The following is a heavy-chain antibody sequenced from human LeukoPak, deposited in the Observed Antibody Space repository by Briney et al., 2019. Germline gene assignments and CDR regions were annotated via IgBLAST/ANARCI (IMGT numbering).Heavy chain of an antibody. CDR1: GFTFSTYS. Sequence: KSGGSLRLSCAASGFTFSTYSMNWVRQAPGKGLEWVSSITSSSRYIYYADSVKGRFTISRDNAKNSLYLQMNSLRAGDTAVYYCARDYYGSGFHYWGQGTLVTVSS. CDR2: ITSSSRYI. D-gene: IGHD3-10*01. CDR3: ARDYYGSGFHY. J-gene: IGHJ4*02. V-gene: IGHV3-21*01.